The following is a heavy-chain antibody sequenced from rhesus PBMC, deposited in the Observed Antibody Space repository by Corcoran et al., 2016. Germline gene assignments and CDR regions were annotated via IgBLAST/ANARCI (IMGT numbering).Heavy chain of an antibody. CDR2: ISCSDDST. CDR3: ARGIGYY. Sequence: EVQLVESGGGVVQPGGSLRLSCAASGFTFDDYALGRVRRARGKGLVWVSCISCSDDSTGYADSVKGLFTISRDNATNSLYLQMDRLRAEDTALYYCARGIGYYWGQGVLVTVSS. CDR1: GFTFDDYA. J-gene: IGHJ4*01. D-gene: IGHD2-15*01. V-gene: IGHV3-78*01.